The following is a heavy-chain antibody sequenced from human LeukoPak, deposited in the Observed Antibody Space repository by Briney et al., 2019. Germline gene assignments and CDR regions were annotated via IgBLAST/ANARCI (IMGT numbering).Heavy chain of an antibody. V-gene: IGHV4-31*03. CDR1: GDSISRGVSY. CDR2: SSNTGST. J-gene: IGHJ4*02. CDR3: VRGTLNHFDS. D-gene: IGHD2-8*01. Sequence: TLSLTCTVSGDSISRGVSYWNWIHQHPGKGLEWIGYSSNTGSTHYNPSLRRRLTLFVDTSKNQVSLRMTSVTAADTAVYYCVRGTLNHFDSWGQGTLVTVSS.